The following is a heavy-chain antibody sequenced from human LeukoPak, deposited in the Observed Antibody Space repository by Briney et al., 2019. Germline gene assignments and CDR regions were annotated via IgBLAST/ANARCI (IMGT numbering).Heavy chain of an antibody. CDR1: GFTFGSAW. J-gene: IGHJ4*02. V-gene: IGHV3-15*01. Sequence: TGGSLRLSCAASGFTFGSAWMSWVRQAPGQGLEWLGRIKTKTGGGTTDYAAPVKGRFTISRDDSKDTLYLQMNSLKSDDTAVYYCANIFGGNSHRSDYWGQGTLVTVSS. D-gene: IGHD4-23*01. CDR2: IKTKTGGGTT. CDR3: ANIFGGNSHRSDY.